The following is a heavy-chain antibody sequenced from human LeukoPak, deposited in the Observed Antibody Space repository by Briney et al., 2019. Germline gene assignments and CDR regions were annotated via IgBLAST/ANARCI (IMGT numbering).Heavy chain of an antibody. D-gene: IGHD5-24*01. CDR3: ARIRDGYNDAYDI. J-gene: IGHJ3*02. CDR2: IIPIFGTA. V-gene: IGHV1-69*13. CDR1: GGTFSSYA. Sequence: ASVKVSCKASGGTFSSYAISWVREAPGQGREWMGGIIPIFGTANYAQKFQGRVTITADESTGTAYMELSGLRSEDTALCYCARIRDGYNDAYDIWGQGTMVTVSS.